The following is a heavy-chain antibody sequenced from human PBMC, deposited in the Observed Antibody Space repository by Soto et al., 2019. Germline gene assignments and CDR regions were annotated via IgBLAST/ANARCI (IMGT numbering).Heavy chain of an antibody. Sequence: VQVLESGGALVQPGGSLRLSCAASGFSFSSYAMYWVRQAPGKGLEWVSTISNSGDRCYADSVEGRFTISRDNSKDTVYLQMNSLRAEDTAVYYCAKPKYRGVVVNVWGQGTTVTVSS. CDR1: GFSFSSYA. CDR3: AKPKYRGVVVNV. CDR2: ISNSGDR. J-gene: IGHJ6*02. V-gene: IGHV3-23*01. D-gene: IGHD3-10*01.